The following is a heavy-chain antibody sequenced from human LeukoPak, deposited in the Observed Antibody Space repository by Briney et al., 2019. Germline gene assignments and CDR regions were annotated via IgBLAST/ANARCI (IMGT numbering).Heavy chain of an antibody. V-gene: IGHV4-38-2*02. D-gene: IGHD2-15*01. CDR3: VRDGGFYYTASPNSWFDP. J-gene: IGHJ5*02. CDR2: ISNRGSP. CDR1: GFSISSDDC. Sequence: RPSETLSLTCLVSGFSISSDDCWGWIRQPPGKGLEWIGSISNRGSPYYNPSLKRRVTMSVARPNNHCSLRLSCCTAADTAVYYCVRDGGFYYTASPNSWFDPWGQGTLFTVSS.